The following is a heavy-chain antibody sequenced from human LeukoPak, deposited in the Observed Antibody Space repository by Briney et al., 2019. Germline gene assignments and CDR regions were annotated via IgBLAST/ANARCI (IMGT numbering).Heavy chain of an antibody. J-gene: IGHJ6*02. CDR1: GYTFTSYV. CDR2: IIAYNGNT. Sequence: SVNVSCKASGYTFTSYVISGVRQAPGQGLEWMGWIIAYNGNTNYAQKLQGTVTMTTDTSTSTAYMELRSLRSDDTAVYYCAREGRGYSSGWTNYYYYGMAVWGQGTTVTVSS. CDR3: AREGRGYSSGWTNYYYYGMAV. D-gene: IGHD6-19*01. V-gene: IGHV1-18*01.